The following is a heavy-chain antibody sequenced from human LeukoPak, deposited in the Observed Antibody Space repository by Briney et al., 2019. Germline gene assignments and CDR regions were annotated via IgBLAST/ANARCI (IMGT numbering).Heavy chain of an antibody. Sequence: VGSLRLSCAASGFTFSSYGMHWVRQAPGKGLEWVAVISYDGSDKYYADSVKGRFTISRDNSRNTLYLQMNSLRAEDTAVYYCAKDKVAVEVATIGLDYWGQGTLVTVSS. CDR3: AKDKVAVEVATIGLDY. D-gene: IGHD5-24*01. V-gene: IGHV3-30*18. CDR2: ISYDGSDK. CDR1: GFTFSSYG. J-gene: IGHJ4*02.